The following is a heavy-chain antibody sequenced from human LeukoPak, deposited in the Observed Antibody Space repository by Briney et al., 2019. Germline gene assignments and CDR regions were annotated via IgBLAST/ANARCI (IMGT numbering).Heavy chain of an antibody. V-gene: IGHV3-23*01. Sequence: GGSLRLSCAASGFTFSSYAMSWVRLTPGKGLEWVSGINHSGDSTYYGDSVKGRFTISRDNSKNTLYLQMSSLGVEDTAIYYCAKDLPQLWFKGSFDHWGQGILVSVSS. CDR3: AKDLPQLWFKGSFDH. CDR1: GFTFSSYA. D-gene: IGHD5-18*01. J-gene: IGHJ4*02. CDR2: INHSGDST.